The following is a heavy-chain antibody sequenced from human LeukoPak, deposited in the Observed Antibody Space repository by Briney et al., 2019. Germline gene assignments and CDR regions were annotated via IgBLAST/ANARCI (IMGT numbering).Heavy chain of an antibody. V-gene: IGHV4-39*01. CDR2: IYYSGST. Sequence: PSETLSLTCTVCGGSISSSSYYWGWIRQPPGKGLEWIGSIYYSGSTYYNPSLKSRVTISVDTSKNQFSLKLSSVTAADTAVYYCARRSARGLFDYWGQGTLVTVSS. J-gene: IGHJ4*02. CDR1: GGSISSSSYY. CDR3: ARRSARGLFDY. D-gene: IGHD4-17*01.